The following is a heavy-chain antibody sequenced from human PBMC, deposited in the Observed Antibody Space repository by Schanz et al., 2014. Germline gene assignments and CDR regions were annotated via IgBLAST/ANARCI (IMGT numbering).Heavy chain of an antibody. J-gene: IGHJ4*02. Sequence: DVQLVDSGGGLVQPGGSLRLSCAASGFTVSNSYIHWVRQAPGKGLEWVSYISRSSSTIYYADSVRGRFTISRDNAKNSLYLQMNSLTAEDTAVYYCARGVRIDYWGQGTLVTGSS. D-gene: IGHD3-3*01. CDR1: GFTVSNSY. CDR3: ARGVRIDY. CDR2: ISRSSSTI. V-gene: IGHV3-48*01.